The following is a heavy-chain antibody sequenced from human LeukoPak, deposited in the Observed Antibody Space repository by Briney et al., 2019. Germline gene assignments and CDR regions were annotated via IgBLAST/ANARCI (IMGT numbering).Heavy chain of an antibody. Sequence: SETLSLTCTVSGGSISSYYWSWIRQPPGKGLEWIGYIYYSGGTNYNPSLKSRVTISVDTSKNQFSLKLSSVTAADTAVYYCARVYSSSVVFDYWGQGTLVTVSS. CDR3: ARVYSSSVVFDY. D-gene: IGHD6-6*01. CDR2: IYYSGGT. V-gene: IGHV4-59*01. J-gene: IGHJ4*02. CDR1: GGSISSYY.